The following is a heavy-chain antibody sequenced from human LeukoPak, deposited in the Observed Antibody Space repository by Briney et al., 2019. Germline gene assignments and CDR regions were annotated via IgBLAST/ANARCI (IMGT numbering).Heavy chain of an antibody. CDR3: ASRTTVEMATRN. J-gene: IGHJ4*02. CDR2: IYYSGST. D-gene: IGHD5-24*01. CDR1: GGSISSSSYY. Sequence: SETLSLTCTVSGGSISSSSYYWGWIRQPPGKGLEWIGSIYYSGSTYYNPSLKSRVTISVDTSKNQFSLKLSSVTAADTAVYYCASRTTVEMATRNWGQGTLVTVSS. V-gene: IGHV4-39*01.